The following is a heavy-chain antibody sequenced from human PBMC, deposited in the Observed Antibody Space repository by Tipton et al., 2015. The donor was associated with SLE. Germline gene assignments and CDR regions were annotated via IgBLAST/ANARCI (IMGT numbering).Heavy chain of an antibody. V-gene: IGHV3-23*01. CDR3: AKDSSKTWIEAFDI. Sequence: SLRLSCAASGVTFSNDAMTWVRQAPGKGLEWVSIISKSSDTTYYADSVKGRFTVHKDNAQNTYYLQMNSLTAEDTAVYYCAKDSSKTWIEAFDIWGQGTVVTVSS. D-gene: IGHD2-2*03. J-gene: IGHJ3*02. CDR1: GVTFSNDA. CDR2: ISKSSDTT.